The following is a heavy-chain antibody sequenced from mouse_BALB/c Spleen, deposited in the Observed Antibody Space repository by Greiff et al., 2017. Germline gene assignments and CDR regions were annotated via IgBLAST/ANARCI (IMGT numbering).Heavy chain of an antibody. CDR2: IRSKSNNYAT. J-gene: IGHJ4*01. D-gene: IGHD2-4*01. Sequence: EVQGVESGGGLVQPKGSLKLSCAASGFTFNTYAMNWVRQAPGKGLEWVARIRSKSNNYATYYADSVKDRFTISRDDSQSMLYLQMNNLKTEDTAMYYCVRQDYDPMDYWGQGTSVTVSS. V-gene: IGHV10-1*02. CDR3: VRQDYDPMDY. CDR1: GFTFNTYA.